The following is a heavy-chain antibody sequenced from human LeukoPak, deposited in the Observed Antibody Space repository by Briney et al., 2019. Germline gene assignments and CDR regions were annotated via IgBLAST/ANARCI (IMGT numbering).Heavy chain of an antibody. J-gene: IGHJ5*02. Sequence: GESLKISCKGSGYSFTSYWIGWVRQMPGKGLEWMGIIYPGDSDTRYSPSFQGQVTISADKSISTAYLQWSSLKASDTAMYYCARRVGYSYGPNWFDPWGQGTLVTVSS. D-gene: IGHD5-18*01. CDR2: IYPGDSDT. V-gene: IGHV5-51*01. CDR3: ARRVGYSYGPNWFDP. CDR1: GYSFTSYW.